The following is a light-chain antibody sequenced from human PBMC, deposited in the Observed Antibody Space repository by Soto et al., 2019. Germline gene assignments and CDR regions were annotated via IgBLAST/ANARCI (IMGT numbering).Light chain of an antibody. CDR3: QQYNGYWT. CDR2: EAS. J-gene: IGKJ1*01. CDR1: QSISDS. V-gene: IGKV1-5*03. Sequence: DIQMTQSPSTLSASVGDRVTITCRASQSISDSLAWYQQKPGKAPKLLIYEASSLKSGVPSRFSGSRSGTESTLTISSLQPDDFATYYCQQYNGYWTFGQGTKVEIK.